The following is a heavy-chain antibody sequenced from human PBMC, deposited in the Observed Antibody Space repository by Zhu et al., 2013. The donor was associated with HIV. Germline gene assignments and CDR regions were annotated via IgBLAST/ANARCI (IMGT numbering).Heavy chain of an antibody. J-gene: IGHJ4*02. D-gene: IGHD3-22*01. V-gene: IGHV1-2*02. Sequence: QVQLVQSGAEVKKPGASVKVSCKASGYTFTGYYIHWVRQAPGQGLEWMGWINPKSGATSYAQNFQGRVTMTRDTSITTAYMELSRLKSDDTAVYFCATSGGSSGYSLKGGDYFDYWGQGTLVTVSS. CDR2: INPKSGAT. CDR3: ATSGGSSGYSLKGGDYFDY. CDR1: GYTFTGYY.